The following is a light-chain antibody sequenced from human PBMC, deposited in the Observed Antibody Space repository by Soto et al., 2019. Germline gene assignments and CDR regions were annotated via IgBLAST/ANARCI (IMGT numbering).Light chain of an antibody. CDR2: EVS. Sequence: QSALTQSPSASGSPGQSVTISCTGTSSDVGGHNYVSWYQHHPGKAPKLIIYEVSKRPSGVPDRFSGSKSANTASLTVSGPQAEDEAFYYCSSTAGNNNLVFGGGTKLTVL. J-gene: IGLJ3*02. CDR3: SSTAGNNNLV. V-gene: IGLV2-8*01. CDR1: SSDVGGHNY.